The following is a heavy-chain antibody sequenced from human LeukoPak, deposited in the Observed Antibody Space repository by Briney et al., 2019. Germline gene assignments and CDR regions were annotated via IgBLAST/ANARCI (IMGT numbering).Heavy chain of an antibody. J-gene: IGHJ4*02. D-gene: IGHD3-9*01. Sequence: GGSLRLSCAASGFIFSSYNMNWVRQAPGKGLEWVSSISSSSSYIYYADSVKGRFTISRDNTKNSLYLQMNSLRAEDTAVYYCARTTGILTGPDYWGQGTLVTVSS. CDR3: ARTTGILTGPDY. CDR2: ISSSSSYI. CDR1: GFIFSSYN. V-gene: IGHV3-21*01.